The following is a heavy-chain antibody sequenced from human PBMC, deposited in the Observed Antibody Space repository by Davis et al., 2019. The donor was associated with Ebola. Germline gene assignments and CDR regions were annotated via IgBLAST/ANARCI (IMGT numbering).Heavy chain of an antibody. D-gene: IGHD2-2*01. CDR1: GFTFTNYA. CDR3: TGPVGYCSSTSCYYMDV. J-gene: IGHJ6*03. CDR2: ISTSGGTT. V-gene: IGHV3-23*01. Sequence: GVSLRLSCAASGFTFTNYAMSWVRQAPGKGLEWVSGISTSGGTTHYADSVRGRFTIFRDNSKNTLDLQMNSLKTEDTAVYYCTGPVGYCSSTSCYYMDVWGKGTTVTVSS.